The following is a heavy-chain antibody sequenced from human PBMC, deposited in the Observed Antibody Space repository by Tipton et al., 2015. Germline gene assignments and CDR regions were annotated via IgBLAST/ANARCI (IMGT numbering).Heavy chain of an antibody. CDR2: IYYSGRT. V-gene: IGHV4-39*01. Sequence: TLSLTCTVSGGSITSSSYYWGWIRQPPGKGLQWIGSIYYSGRTYYNPSLKSRVTISVDTSKNQFSLKLSSVTAADTAVYYCARHIAYLYSGDWYGSFHSWGQGTLVP. D-gene: IGHD6-19*01. CDR3: ARHIAYLYSGDWYGSFHS. CDR1: GGSITSSSYY. J-gene: IGHJ4*02.